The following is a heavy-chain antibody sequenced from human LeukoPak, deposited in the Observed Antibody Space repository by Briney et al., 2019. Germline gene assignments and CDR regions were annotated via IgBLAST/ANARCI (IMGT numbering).Heavy chain of an antibody. CDR1: GYTFTSYG. J-gene: IGHJ4*02. Sequence: ASVKVSCKASGYTFTSYGISWVRQAPGQGLEWMGWISAYNGNTSYAQKLQGRVTMTTDTSTSTAYMELRSLRSDDTAVYYCARRGIAAAGTRAEENFDYWGQGTLVTVSS. D-gene: IGHD6-13*01. CDR2: ISAYNGNT. CDR3: ARRGIAAAGTRAEENFDY. V-gene: IGHV1-18*01.